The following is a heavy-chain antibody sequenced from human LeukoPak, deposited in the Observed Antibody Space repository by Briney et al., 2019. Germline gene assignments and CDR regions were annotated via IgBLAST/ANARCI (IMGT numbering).Heavy chain of an antibody. V-gene: IGHV3-74*01. J-gene: IGHJ6*02. D-gene: IGHD4-23*01. CDR3: ARGNSHGMDV. CDR2: IHSDGSTT. CDR1: GFTFSSYW. Sequence: GGSLRLSCAASGFTFSSYWMHWVRQAPGKGLVWVSRIHSDGSTTSYADSVKGRFTISGDNAKNTLYLQMNSLRAEDTAVYYCARGNSHGMDVWGQGTTVTVSS.